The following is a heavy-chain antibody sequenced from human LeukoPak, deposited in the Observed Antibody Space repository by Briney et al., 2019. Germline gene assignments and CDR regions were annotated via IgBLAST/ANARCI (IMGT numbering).Heavy chain of an antibody. Sequence: SGGSLRLSCAASGFTFSSHGMNWVRQAPGKGLEWVSGITGSGGNRYYADSVKGRFTISRDNAKKSLYLQMNSLRAEDTAVYYCARVGGYCSGGSCYQHYYFDYWGQGTLVTVSS. CDR2: ITGSGGNR. V-gene: IGHV3-21*01. J-gene: IGHJ4*02. CDR3: ARVGGYCSGGSCYQHYYFDY. CDR1: GFTFSSHG. D-gene: IGHD2-15*01.